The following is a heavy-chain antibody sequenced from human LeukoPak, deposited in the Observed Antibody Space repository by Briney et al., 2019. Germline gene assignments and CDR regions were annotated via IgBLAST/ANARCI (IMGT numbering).Heavy chain of an antibody. Sequence: GGSLRLSCAASGFTFSSYSMTWVRQAPGKGLEWVSSISSSSSYIYYADSVKGRFTISRDNAKNSLYLQMNSLRAEDTAVYYCTRDSGLGNDAFDVWGQGTMVTVSS. V-gene: IGHV3-21*01. CDR3: TRDSGLGNDAFDV. J-gene: IGHJ3*01. D-gene: IGHD3-10*01. CDR2: ISSSSSYI. CDR1: GFTFSSYS.